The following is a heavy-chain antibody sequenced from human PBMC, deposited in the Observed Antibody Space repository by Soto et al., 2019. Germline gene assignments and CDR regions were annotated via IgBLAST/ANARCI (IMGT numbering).Heavy chain of an antibody. CDR1: AFTFRSYG. J-gene: IGHJ6*02. D-gene: IGHD3-10*01. V-gene: IGHV3-30*03. Sequence: LVESGGGVVQPGGSLRLSGAASAFTFRSYGMHWVRQAPGKGLEWVAVISYDGTNKYYADSVKGRFTISRDNSKKTLYLKMNSLSGADTAVYYCIRSGKSHSFEYYYNMDVCGPGTTVTVS. CDR2: ISYDGTNK. CDR3: IRSGKSHSFEYYYNMDV.